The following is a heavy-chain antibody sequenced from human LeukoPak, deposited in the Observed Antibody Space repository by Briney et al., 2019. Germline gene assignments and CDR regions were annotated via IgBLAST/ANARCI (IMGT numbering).Heavy chain of an antibody. J-gene: IGHJ4*02. V-gene: IGHV1-2*02. Sequence: GASVKVSCKASGYTFTGYYMHWVRQAPGQGLEWMGWINPNSGGINYAQKLQGRVTMTRDTSTSTVYMELSSLRSEDTAVYYCARDAWGWDNSDYYHPVNYFDYWGQGTLVTVSS. CDR1: GYTFTGYY. D-gene: IGHD3-22*01. CDR3: ARDAWGWDNSDYYHPVNYFDY. CDR2: INPNSGGI.